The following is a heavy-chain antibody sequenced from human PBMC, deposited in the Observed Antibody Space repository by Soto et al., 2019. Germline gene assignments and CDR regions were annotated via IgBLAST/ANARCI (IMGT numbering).Heavy chain of an antibody. CDR3: AKSTTVTMEAFDI. J-gene: IGHJ3*02. CDR1: GGSISSYY. V-gene: IGHV4-59*03. D-gene: IGHD4-17*01. CDR2: IYYSGST. Sequence: SSETLSLTCTVSGGSISSYYWSWIRQPPGKGLEWIGYIYYSGSTNYNPSLKSRVTISVDTSTSTVYMELSSLRSEDTAVYYCAKSTTVTMEAFDIWGQGTMVTVSS.